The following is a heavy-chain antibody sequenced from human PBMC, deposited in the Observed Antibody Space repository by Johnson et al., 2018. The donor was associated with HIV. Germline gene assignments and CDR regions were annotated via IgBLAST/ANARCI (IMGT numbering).Heavy chain of an antibody. J-gene: IGHJ3*02. CDR3: AREGVGTTCPFDM. Sequence: MQLVESGGGLVQPGGSLRLSCAASGFTFSDYWMSWVRQAPGKGLEWVANIKQDESEKYYVDSVKGRFSIPRDNAKNSLYLQMNSLRAEDTAVYYGAREGVGTTCPFDMWGQGTMVTVSS. D-gene: IGHD1-26*01. CDR1: GFTFSDYW. CDR2: IKQDESEK. V-gene: IGHV3-7*05.